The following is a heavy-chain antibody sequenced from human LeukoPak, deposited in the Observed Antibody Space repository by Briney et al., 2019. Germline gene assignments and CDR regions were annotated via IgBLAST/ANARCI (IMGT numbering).Heavy chain of an antibody. D-gene: IGHD3-9*01. J-gene: IGHJ4*02. Sequence: GGSLRLSCAASGFTFSSYWMSWVRQAPWKGLEWVANIKEDGNEKYYVDSVRGRFTISRDNAKNSLYLYMNSLRAEDTAVYYCATSYDILIGYFGSWGQGTLVTVSS. CDR2: IKEDGNEK. CDR3: ATSYDILIGYFGS. V-gene: IGHV3-7*01. CDR1: GFTFSSYW.